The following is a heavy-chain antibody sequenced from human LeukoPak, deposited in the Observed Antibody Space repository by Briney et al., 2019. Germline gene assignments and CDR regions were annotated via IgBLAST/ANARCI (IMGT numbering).Heavy chain of an antibody. CDR3: VREGRSISVWYSGGSCYDFDY. CDR1: GFTFNTYN. Sequence: PGGSLRLSCAASGFTFNTYNMNWVRQAPGKWLEWVSSITSSKTDIYYADSVRGRFTISRDNVKNSLYLQMNSLRAEDTAVYYCVREGRSISVWYSGGSCYDFDYLGQGPLVTVSS. CDR2: ITSSKTDI. J-gene: IGHJ4*02. D-gene: IGHD2-15*01. V-gene: IGHV3-21*01.